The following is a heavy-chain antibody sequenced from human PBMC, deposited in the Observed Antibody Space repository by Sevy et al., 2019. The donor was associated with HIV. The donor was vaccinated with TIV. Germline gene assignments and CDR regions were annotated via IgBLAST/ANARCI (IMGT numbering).Heavy chain of an antibody. D-gene: IGHD1-26*01. CDR1: GYSFTSYW. Sequence: GGSLRLSCKGSGYSFTSYWIGWVRQMPGKGLEWMGIIYPGDSDTRYSPSFQGQVTISADKSISTAYLQWSSLKASDTVMYYCARRSTGIVGTHFDYWGQGTLVTVSS. CDR2: IYPGDSDT. V-gene: IGHV5-51*01. J-gene: IGHJ4*02. CDR3: ARRSTGIVGTHFDY.